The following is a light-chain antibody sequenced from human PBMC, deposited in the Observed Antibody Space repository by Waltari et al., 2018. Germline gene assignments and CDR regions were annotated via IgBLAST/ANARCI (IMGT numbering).Light chain of an antibody. V-gene: IGKV1-39*01. J-gene: IGKJ3*01. CDR3: QQSYSTPFT. CDR1: QSRSNY. CDR2: AAS. Sequence: DIQMTQSPSSLSASVGDRVTITCRASQSRSNYLNWYQQKPGKAPKLLIYAASTLQSGVPSRFSGSGSVTDFTLTISSLQSEDFATYYCQQSYSTPFTFGPGTTVDIK.